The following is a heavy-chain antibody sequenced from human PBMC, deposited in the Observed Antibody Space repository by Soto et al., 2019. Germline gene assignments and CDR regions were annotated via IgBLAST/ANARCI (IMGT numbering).Heavy chain of an antibody. J-gene: IGHJ6*03. CDR1: GFTISSYW. Sequence: EVQLVESGGGLVQPGGSLRLSCAASGFTISSYWMHWVRQAPGKGLVWVSRINSDGGSTNYADSVKGRFTISRDNAENTLYLQMSSLGAEDTAVYYCALKHSSSRAYYYYYMDVWGKGTTVTVSS. V-gene: IGHV3-74*01. D-gene: IGHD6-13*01. CDR3: ALKHSSSRAYYYYYMDV. CDR2: INSDGGST.